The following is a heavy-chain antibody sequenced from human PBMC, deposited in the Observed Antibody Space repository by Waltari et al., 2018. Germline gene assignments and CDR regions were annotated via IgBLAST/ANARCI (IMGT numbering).Heavy chain of an antibody. J-gene: IGHJ4*02. CDR2: IKEDGSEK. CDR3: TRGGLDSSWYWRD. V-gene: IGHV3-7*01. CDR1: GLSFSNYW. Sequence: EVQLVESGGGLAQPGGSLRLSCAASGLSFSNYWMTWVRQASGKGPEWVANIKEDGSEKYYMDSVKGRFTMSRDNAKNYLDLQMNNLRVEDTAVYYCTRGGLDSSWYWRDWGQGTLVTVSS. D-gene: IGHD6-13*01.